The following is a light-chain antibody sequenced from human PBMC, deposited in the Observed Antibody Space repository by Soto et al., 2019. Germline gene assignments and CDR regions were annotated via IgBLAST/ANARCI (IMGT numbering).Light chain of an antibody. CDR1: SSDIAIYNF. CDR3: SSYIDSTYYV. V-gene: IGLV2-14*01. Sequence: QSVLTQPASVSGSPGQSITISCTGTSSDIAIYNFFSWYQQHPGKAPRLMIFQVTNRPSGVSARFSGSKSGNTASLTISGLQAENEADYYCSSYIDSTYYVFGTGTKVTVL. CDR2: QVT. J-gene: IGLJ1*01.